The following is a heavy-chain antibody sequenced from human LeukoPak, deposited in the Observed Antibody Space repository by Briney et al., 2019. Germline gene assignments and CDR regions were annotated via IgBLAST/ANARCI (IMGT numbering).Heavy chain of an antibody. CDR2: INHSGST. CDR1: GDSISSGGYS. D-gene: IGHD4-11*01. Sequence: SETLSLTCTVSGDSISSGGYSWSWIRQPPGKGLEWIGEINHSGSTNYNPSLKSRVTISVDTSKNQFSLKLSSVTAADTAVYYCASLYSNYGYYYYYYGMDVWGQGTTVTVSS. J-gene: IGHJ6*02. CDR3: ASLYSNYGYYYYYYGMDV. V-gene: IGHV4-39*07.